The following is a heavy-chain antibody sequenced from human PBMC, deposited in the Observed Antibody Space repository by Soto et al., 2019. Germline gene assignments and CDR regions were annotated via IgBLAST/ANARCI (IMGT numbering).Heavy chain of an antibody. CDR3: ARDAKFYYESIGYGY. D-gene: IGHD3-22*01. CDR1: GYMFTSYG. Sequence: QVQLVQSGVEVKKPGASVKVSCKASGYMFTSYGISWVRQAPGQGLEWMGWISAYNGNTNFAQKLQGRVTMTTDTSTSPAYMELRSLRSDDTAVYYCARDAKFYYESIGYGYWGQGTLVTVSS. CDR2: ISAYNGNT. V-gene: IGHV1-18*01. J-gene: IGHJ4*02.